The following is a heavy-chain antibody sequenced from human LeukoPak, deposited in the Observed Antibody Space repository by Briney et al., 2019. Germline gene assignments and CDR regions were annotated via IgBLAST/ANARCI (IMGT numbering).Heavy chain of an antibody. CDR1: GGSISSYY. J-gene: IGHJ6*02. CDR3: ARGGIAAAGRDNYYGMDV. D-gene: IGHD6-13*01. CDR2: IYYSGST. Sequence: PSETLSLTCTVSGGSISSYYWSWIRQPPGKGLEWIGYIYYSGSTNYNPSLKGRVTISVDTSKKQFSLKLSSVTAADTAVYYCARGGIAAAGRDNYYGMDVWGQGTTVTVSS. V-gene: IGHV4-59*01.